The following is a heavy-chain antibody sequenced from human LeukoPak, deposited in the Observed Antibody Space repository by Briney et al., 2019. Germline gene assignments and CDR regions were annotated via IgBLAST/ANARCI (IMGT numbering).Heavy chain of an antibody. V-gene: IGHV1-2*02. CDR2: INPNSGGT. CDR3: XXXXLLWFGELLGAFDI. Sequence: ASVRVSCTASGYTFTGYYMHWVRQAPGQGLEWMGWINPNSGGTNYAQKFQGRVTMTRDTSISTAYLELSRLTSCDQTVQYCXXXXLLWFGELLGAFDIWGQGTMVTVSS. D-gene: IGHD3-10*01. J-gene: IGHJ3*02. CDR1: GYTFTGYY.